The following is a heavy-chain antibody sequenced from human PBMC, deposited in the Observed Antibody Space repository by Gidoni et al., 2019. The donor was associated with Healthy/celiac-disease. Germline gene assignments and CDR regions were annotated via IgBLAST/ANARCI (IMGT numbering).Heavy chain of an antibody. J-gene: IGHJ6*02. V-gene: IGHV4-34*01. Sequence: QVQLQPWGAGLLKPSETLSLTCAVYGGSFSGYYWSWIRQPPGKGLEWIGEINHSGSTNYNPSLKSRVTISVDTSKNQFSLKLSSVTAADTAVYYCAREKPRIYYYYGMDVWGQGTTVTVSS. CDR2: INHSGST. CDR1: GGSFSGYY. CDR3: AREKPRIYYYYGMDV.